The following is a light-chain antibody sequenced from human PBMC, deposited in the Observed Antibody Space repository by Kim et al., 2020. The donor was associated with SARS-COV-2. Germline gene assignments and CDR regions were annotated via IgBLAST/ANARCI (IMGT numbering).Light chain of an antibody. J-gene: IGLJ2*01. V-gene: IGLV1-47*02. Sequence: QSVLSQPPSASGTPGQRVTISCSGSTSNIGSNYVYWYKHLPGTAPKLLINSNNQRPSGVPDRFSGSKSGTSASLAISGLRSEDEADYYCAAWDDKLGGSVFGGGTQLTVL. CDR3: AAWDDKLGGSV. CDR2: SNN. CDR1: TSNIGSNY.